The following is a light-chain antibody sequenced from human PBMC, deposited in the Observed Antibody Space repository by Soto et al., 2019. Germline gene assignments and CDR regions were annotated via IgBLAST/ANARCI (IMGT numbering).Light chain of an antibody. Sequence: IVMTQSPDSLAVSLGERATINCKSSQSIFYSSNNKNFLAWYQQKPGQPPKVXIYWASTRESGVPDRFSGSESGTDFTLTISSLQAEDVAVYYCQQYYKTPPTFGGGTKVDI. CDR3: QQYYKTPPT. CDR1: QSIFYSSNNKNF. J-gene: IGKJ4*01. CDR2: WAS. V-gene: IGKV4-1*01.